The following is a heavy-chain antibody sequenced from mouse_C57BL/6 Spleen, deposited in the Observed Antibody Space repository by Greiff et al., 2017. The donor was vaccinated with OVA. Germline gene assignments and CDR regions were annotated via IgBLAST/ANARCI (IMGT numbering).Heavy chain of an antibody. CDR1: GYAFTNYL. CDR2: INPGSGGT. D-gene: IGHD2-4*01. J-gene: IGHJ3*01. Sequence: VQLQQSGPELVKPGASVKISCKASGYAFTNYLIEWVKQRPGQGLEWIGVINPGSGGTNYNEKFKGKATLTADKSSSTAYMQLSSLTSEDSAVYFCARRGNDYGFAYWGQGTLVTVSA. CDR3: ARRGNDYGFAY. V-gene: IGHV1-54*01.